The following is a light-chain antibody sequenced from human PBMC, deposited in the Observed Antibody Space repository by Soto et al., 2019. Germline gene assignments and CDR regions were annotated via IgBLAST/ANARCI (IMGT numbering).Light chain of an antibody. CDR2: EDS. CDR1: ALPKKY. Sequence: SYELTQPPSVSVSPGQTARITCSGDALPKKYAYWYQQKSGQAPVLVISEDSKRPSGIPERFSGSSSGTMATLTFSGVQVEDEADYYCYSTDSSGNHRVFGTGTKLTVL. J-gene: IGLJ1*01. CDR3: YSTDSSGNHRV. V-gene: IGLV3-10*01.